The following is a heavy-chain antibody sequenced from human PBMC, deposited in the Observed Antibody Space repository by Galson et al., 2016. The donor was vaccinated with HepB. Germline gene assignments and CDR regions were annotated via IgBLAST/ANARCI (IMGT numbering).Heavy chain of an antibody. CDR3: AKGLGYCSSTSCFLYYYYAMDV. D-gene: IGHD2-2*01. V-gene: IGHV3-23*01. CDR1: GFTFSSYA. J-gene: IGHJ6*02. Sequence: SLRLSCAASGFTFSSYAMSWVRQAPGKGLEWVSAISGSGGSTHYADSVKGRFTISRDNSKNTLYLQMNSLRAEDTALYYCAKGLGYCSSTSCFLYYYYAMDVWGQGTTVTVSS. CDR2: ISGSGGST.